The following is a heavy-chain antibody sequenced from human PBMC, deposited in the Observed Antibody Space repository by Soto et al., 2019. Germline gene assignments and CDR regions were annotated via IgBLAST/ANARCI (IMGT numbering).Heavy chain of an antibody. Sequence: HVQLVQSGAEVRKPGASVTVSCRSSGDSFNDYYIHWVRQAPGQGFEWMGWINPNGGVTKYAQKFQGWVSMTRDTPIRTVYMQLSRLRSDDTAVYYCARESGGATATLDYYYFYMDVWGTGTTVTVSS. J-gene: IGHJ6*03. V-gene: IGHV1-2*04. CDR3: ARESGGATATLDYYYFYMDV. CDR1: GDSFNDYY. D-gene: IGHD5-12*01. CDR2: INPNGGVT.